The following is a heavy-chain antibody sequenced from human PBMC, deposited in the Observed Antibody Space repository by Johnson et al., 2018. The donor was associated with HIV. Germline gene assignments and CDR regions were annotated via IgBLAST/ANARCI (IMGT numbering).Heavy chain of an antibody. V-gene: IGHV3-53*01. CDR3: AKDLSGYSYGYGAFDI. J-gene: IGHJ3*02. CDR1: GFIVSYNY. CDR2: IYSGGST. D-gene: IGHD5-18*01. Sequence: VQLVESGGGLIQPGGSLRLSCAASGFIVSYNYMSGVRQAPGKGLEWVSLIYSGGSTYYADSVKGRFTISRDNTKNSLYLQMNSLRAEDTAVYYCAKDLSGYSYGYGAFDIWGQGTMVTVSS.